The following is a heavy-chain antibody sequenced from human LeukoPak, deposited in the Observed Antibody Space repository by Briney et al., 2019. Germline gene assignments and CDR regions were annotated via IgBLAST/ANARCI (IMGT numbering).Heavy chain of an antibody. J-gene: IGHJ6*02. CDR1: GFTFSSYW. Sequence: PGGSLRLSCVASGFTFSSYWMHWVRQAPGKGLVWVPRVKSDGSVTNYADSVKGRFTISRDNAKNTLYLQMNSLRTEDTAVYYCARGLPNYYGMDVWGQGTTVTVSS. V-gene: IGHV3-74*01. CDR3: ARGLPNYYGMDV. CDR2: VKSDGSVT.